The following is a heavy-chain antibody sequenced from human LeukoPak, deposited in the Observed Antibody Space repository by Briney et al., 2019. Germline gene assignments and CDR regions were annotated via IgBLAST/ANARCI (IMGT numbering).Heavy chain of an antibody. CDR3: ARDYSNYEGGFDP. V-gene: IGHV1-2*02. Sequence: ASVKVSCKASGYTFTSYAIHWVRQAPGQGLEWMGWINPNSGGTNYAQKFQGRVTMTRDTSISTAYMELSRLRSDDTAVYYCARDYSNYEGGFDPWGQGTLVTVSS. CDR2: INPNSGGT. CDR1: GYTFTSYA. D-gene: IGHD4-11*01. J-gene: IGHJ5*02.